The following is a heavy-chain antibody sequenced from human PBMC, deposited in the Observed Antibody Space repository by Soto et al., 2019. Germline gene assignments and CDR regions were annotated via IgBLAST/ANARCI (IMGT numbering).Heavy chain of an antibody. V-gene: IGHV1-3*05. CDR3: ARSIVVVTALDY. CDR1: GYTFTSYA. Sequence: QVQLVQSGAEEKKPGSSVKVSCKASGYTFTSYAMHWVRQAPGQRLEWMGWINAGNGNTKYSHKFQGRVTITRDTTASTAYLELSSLRSEDTAVYYCARSIVVVTALDYWCQGSMVT. D-gene: IGHD2-21*02. J-gene: IGHJ4*02. CDR2: INAGNGNT.